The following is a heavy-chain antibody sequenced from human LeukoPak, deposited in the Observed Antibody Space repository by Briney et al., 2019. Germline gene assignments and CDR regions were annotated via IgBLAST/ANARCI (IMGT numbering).Heavy chain of an antibody. CDR2: INAGNGNT. J-gene: IGHJ4*02. CDR1: GYTFTSYA. D-gene: IGHD3-22*01. CDR3: ASDDSSGYYYVY. V-gene: IGHV1-3*01. Sequence: ASVKVSCKASGYTFTSYAMHWVRQAPGQRLEWMGWINAGNGNTKYSQKFQGRVTITRDTSASTAYMELSSLRSEDTAVYYCASDDSSGYYYVYWGQGTLVTVSS.